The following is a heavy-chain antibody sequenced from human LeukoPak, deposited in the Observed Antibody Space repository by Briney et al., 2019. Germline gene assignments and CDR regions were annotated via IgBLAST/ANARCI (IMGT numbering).Heavy chain of an antibody. V-gene: IGHV4-61*05. Sequence: SETLSLTCSVSGGSISNTSSYWGWIRQTPGKGLEWIGYIYYSGSTNYNPSLKSRVTISVDTSKNQFSLKLSSVTAADTAVYYCARTEVRGVITNWGQGTLVTVSS. CDR1: GGSISNTSSY. J-gene: IGHJ4*02. CDR2: IYYSGST. D-gene: IGHD3-10*01. CDR3: ARTEVRGVITN.